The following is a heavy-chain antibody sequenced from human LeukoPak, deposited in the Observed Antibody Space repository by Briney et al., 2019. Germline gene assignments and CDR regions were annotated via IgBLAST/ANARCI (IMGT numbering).Heavy chain of an antibody. V-gene: IGHV3-30*02. Sequence: PGGSLRLSCAASGFTFTAYGIHWVRQAPGKGLEWVAFIRSDDSKRYYSDSVKGRFTISRDNSKNTVFLYMNSLRPDDMAVYHCAKGGRGGDYDAFDLWSQRTAVTVSS. CDR3: AKGGRGGDYDAFDL. J-gene: IGHJ3*01. D-gene: IGHD4-17*01. CDR1: GFTFTAYG. CDR2: IRSDDSKR.